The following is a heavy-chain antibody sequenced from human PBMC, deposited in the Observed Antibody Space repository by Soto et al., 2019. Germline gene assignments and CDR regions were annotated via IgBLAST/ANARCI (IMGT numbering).Heavy chain of an antibody. CDR3: ARDSGNLGNWAYFLDP. J-gene: IGHJ5*02. CDR2: ISGYNGDT. Sequence: ASVKVSCKASGYTFSRYGISWVRQAPGQGLEWMGWISGYNGDTKYAQKVQGRVTMTTDTSTSTAYMEMRNLTPDDTAVYYCARDSGNLGNWAYFLDPWGQGTLVTVSS. V-gene: IGHV1-18*01. D-gene: IGHD7-27*01. CDR1: GYTFSRYG.